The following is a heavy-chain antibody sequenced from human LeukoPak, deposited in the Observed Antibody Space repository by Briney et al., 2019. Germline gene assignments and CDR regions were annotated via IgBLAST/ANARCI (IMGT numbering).Heavy chain of an antibody. D-gene: IGHD6-19*01. Sequence: SETLSLTCTVSGGSISSHYWSWIRQPPGKGLEWIGYIYYSGSTNYNPSLKSRVTISVDTSKNQFSLKLSSVTAADTAVYYCARHAVGYSSGWYYWGQGTLVTVSS. CDR2: IYYSGST. V-gene: IGHV4-59*08. J-gene: IGHJ4*02. CDR1: GGSISSHY. CDR3: ARHAVGYSSGWYY.